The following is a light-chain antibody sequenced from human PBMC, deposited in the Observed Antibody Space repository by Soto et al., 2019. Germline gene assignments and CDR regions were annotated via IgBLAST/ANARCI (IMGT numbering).Light chain of an antibody. J-gene: IGKJ4*01. V-gene: IGKV3-11*01. CDR2: DAS. Sequence: EIVLTQSPATLSLSPGERATLSCRASQRVSSYLAWYQQKPGQAPRLLIYDASNRATGIPARFSGSVSGTDFTLTISSLDPEDFAVYYCQQRSNWPSTFGGGTKVEIK. CDR1: QRVSSY. CDR3: QQRSNWPST.